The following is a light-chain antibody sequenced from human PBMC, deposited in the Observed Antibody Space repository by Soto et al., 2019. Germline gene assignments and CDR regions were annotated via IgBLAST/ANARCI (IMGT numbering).Light chain of an antibody. J-gene: IGKJ4*01. CDR1: QGVNSY. CDR3: HQHYTYPLT. Sequence: DILLTQSPSFLSSSVGDRVTVTCRASQGVNSYLAWYQQKPGKAPQLLIYTASTLQSGVPSRFSGGGSGTEFTPTTTSLQPEDFSAYYCHQHYTYPLTFGGGTKVEIK. CDR2: TAS. V-gene: IGKV1-9*01.